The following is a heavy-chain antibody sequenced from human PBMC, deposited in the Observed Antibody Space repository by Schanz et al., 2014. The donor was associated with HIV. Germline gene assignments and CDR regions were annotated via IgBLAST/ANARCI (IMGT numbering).Heavy chain of an antibody. V-gene: IGHV3-11*01. CDR2: NSSRGSTI. Sequence: QVQLVESGGGLVKPGGSLRLSCAASGFTFSDYYMSWIRQAPGKGRGWVSYNSSRGSTISYADSVKGRFTISRDNAKNSLFLQMNSLRAEDTAVYYCARDSDYGGISQVDYWGQGTLVTVSS. J-gene: IGHJ4*02. CDR3: ARDSDYGGISQVDY. CDR1: GFTFSDYY. D-gene: IGHD4-17*01.